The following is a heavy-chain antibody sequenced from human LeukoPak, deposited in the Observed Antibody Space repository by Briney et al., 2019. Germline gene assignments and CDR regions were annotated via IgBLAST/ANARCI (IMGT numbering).Heavy chain of an antibody. J-gene: IGHJ4*02. CDR1: GGSISSGDYY. D-gene: IGHD3-3*01. Sequence: SETLSLTCTVSGGSISSGDYYWSWIRQPPGEGLEWIGYIYYSGSTYYNPSLKSRVTISVDTSKNQFSLKLSSVTAADTAVYYCARDSVPNDFWSGYLDYWGQGTLVTVSS. V-gene: IGHV4-30-4*08. CDR2: IYYSGST. CDR3: ARDSVPNDFWSGYLDY.